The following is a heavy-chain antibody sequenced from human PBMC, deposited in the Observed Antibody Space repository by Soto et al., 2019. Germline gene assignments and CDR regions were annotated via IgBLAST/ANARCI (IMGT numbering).Heavy chain of an antibody. CDR1: GDTFSFYT. D-gene: IGHD3-22*01. J-gene: IGHJ4*02. CDR3: ARTYYDSSGYYYSGYFDY. V-gene: IGHV1-69*02. CDR2: VNPILSMS. Sequence: SVKVSCKASGDTFSFYTINWVRQAPGLGLEWMGRVNPILSMSNYAQRFQGRVTITRDTSANTAYMELSSLRSEDTAVYYFARTYYDSSGYYYSGYFDYWGQGTLVTVSS.